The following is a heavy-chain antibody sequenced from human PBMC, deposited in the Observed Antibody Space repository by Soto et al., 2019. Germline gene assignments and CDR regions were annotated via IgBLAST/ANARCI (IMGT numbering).Heavy chain of an antibody. CDR2: TANKRSRYTT. D-gene: IGHD3-16*01. Sequence: EVELVESGGGLVQAGGSLRVSCGVSGFTSSDHYMDWVRQAPGKGLEWVGRTANKRSRYTTEYAASVKGRFIISRDDSKTSVYLQMNSMTIEDTAVYSCARAGFGHGLDVWGQGTTVAVSS. CDR1: GFTSSDHY. J-gene: IGHJ6*02. V-gene: IGHV3-72*01. CDR3: ARAGFGHGLDV.